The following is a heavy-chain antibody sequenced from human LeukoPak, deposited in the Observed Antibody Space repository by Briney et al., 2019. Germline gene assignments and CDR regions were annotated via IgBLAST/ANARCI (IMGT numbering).Heavy chain of an antibody. D-gene: IGHD3-22*01. CDR3: ARSLSDSSPGCFISCGFDP. CDR2: INQDGSEN. V-gene: IGHV3-7*01. J-gene: IGHJ5*02. Sequence: PGGSLRLSCAASGGAFSTYWMSWVRQAPGKGLEWVASINQDGSENYYVDSVKARFTISRDNAKQSLYLQLNSLTVEDTAVYYCARSLSDSSPGCFISCGFDPWGQGTLVTVSS. CDR1: GGAFSTYW.